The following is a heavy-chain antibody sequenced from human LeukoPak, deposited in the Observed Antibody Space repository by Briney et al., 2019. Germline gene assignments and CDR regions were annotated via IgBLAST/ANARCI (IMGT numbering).Heavy chain of an antibody. CDR1: QFY. CDR2: IYSGGST. D-gene: IGHD1-26*01. Sequence: GGSLRLSCAASQFYMNCVRQAPGKGLEWVSTIYSGGSTYYAGSVKGRFIISRDNSKNTLYLQMNSLRAEDTAVYYCASGESYYLENWGQGTLVTVSS. V-gene: IGHV3-66*01. J-gene: IGHJ4*02. CDR3: ASGESYYLEN.